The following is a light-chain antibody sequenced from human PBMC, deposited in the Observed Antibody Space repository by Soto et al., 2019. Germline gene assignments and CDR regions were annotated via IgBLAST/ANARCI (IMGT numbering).Light chain of an antibody. CDR1: SSDFGRYNR. V-gene: IGLV2-18*02. Sequence: QSALTQPPSVSGSPGQSVTISCTGASSDFGRYNRVSWYQQPPGTAPKLMIYRVINRPSGVSDRFSGSKSGNSASLSISGLQPEDEASYFCGSYTSATTWVFGGGTKLTVL. CDR3: GSYTSATTWV. J-gene: IGLJ3*02. CDR2: RVI.